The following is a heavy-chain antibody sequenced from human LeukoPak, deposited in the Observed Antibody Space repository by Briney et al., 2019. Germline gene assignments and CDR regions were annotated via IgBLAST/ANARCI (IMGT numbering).Heavy chain of an antibody. CDR3: ARGDYGDYRL. V-gene: IGHV4-59*12. Sequence: SETLSLTCTVSGGSISSYYWSWIRQPPGKGLEWIGYIYYSGSTNYNPSLKSRVTISVDTSKNQFSLKLSSVTAADTAVYYCARGDYGDYRLWGQGTLVTVSS. CDR2: IYYSGST. J-gene: IGHJ4*02. D-gene: IGHD4-17*01. CDR1: GGSISSYY.